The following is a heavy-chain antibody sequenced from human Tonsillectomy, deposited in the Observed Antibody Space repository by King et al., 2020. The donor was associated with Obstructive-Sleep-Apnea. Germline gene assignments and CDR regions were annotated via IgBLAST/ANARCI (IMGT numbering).Heavy chain of an antibody. J-gene: IGHJ4*02. CDR1: GFTFSSYA. CDR2: ISYDGSNK. V-gene: IGHV3-30*04. D-gene: IGHD5-18*01. CDR3: ARSPRGYSQLDY. Sequence: QVQLVESGGGVVQPGRSLRLSCAASGFTFSSYAMHWVRQAPGKGLEWVAVISYDGSNKYYSDSVTGRFTISRDNSKNTLYLQMNSLRAEDTAVYYCARSPRGYSQLDYWGQGTLVTVSS.